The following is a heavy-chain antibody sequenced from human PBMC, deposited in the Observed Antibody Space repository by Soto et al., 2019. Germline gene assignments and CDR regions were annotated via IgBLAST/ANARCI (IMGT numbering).Heavy chain of an antibody. J-gene: IGHJ4*02. D-gene: IGHD1-26*01. CDR2: IKSKTDAGTI. CDR1: GFSFNNAW. V-gene: IGHV3-15*01. CDR3: TTVIVGSSPDISY. Sequence: GGSLRLSCAASGFSFNNAWMSWVRQAPGKGLEWVGRIKSKTDAGTIDYAAPVKGRFTISRDDSKNTLYLQMNSLKTEDTAVYYCTTVIVGSSPDISYWGQGTLVTVSS.